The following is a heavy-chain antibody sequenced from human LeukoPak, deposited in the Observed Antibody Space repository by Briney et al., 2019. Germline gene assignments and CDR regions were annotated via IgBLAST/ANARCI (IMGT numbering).Heavy chain of an antibody. D-gene: IGHD3-22*01. CDR1: GDSMSDYF. J-gene: IGHJ4*02. Sequence: SETLSLTCTVSGDSMSDYFWTWIRQPPGKGLEWIGYAADSGSTNYNPSLKSRVTISVDTSKNQFSLKLSSVTAADTAVDYCARHPNYYDSSGYEGRDYWGQGTLVTVSS. CDR2: AADSGST. V-gene: IGHV4-59*08. CDR3: ARHPNYYDSSGYEGRDY.